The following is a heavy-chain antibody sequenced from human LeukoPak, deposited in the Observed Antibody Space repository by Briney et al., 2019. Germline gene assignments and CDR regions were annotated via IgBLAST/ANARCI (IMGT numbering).Heavy chain of an antibody. J-gene: IGHJ4*02. D-gene: IGHD5-12*01. CDR3: ARPAVLLRGYSGYDGDDY. CDR1: GGSISSSSYY. V-gene: IGHV4-39*01. CDR2: IYYSGST. Sequence: PSETLSLTCTVSGGSISSSSYYWGWIRQPPGKRLEWIGRIYYSGSTYYNPSLKSRVTISVDTSKNQFSLKLSSVTAADTAVYYCARPAVLLRGYSGYDGDDYWGQGTLVTVSS.